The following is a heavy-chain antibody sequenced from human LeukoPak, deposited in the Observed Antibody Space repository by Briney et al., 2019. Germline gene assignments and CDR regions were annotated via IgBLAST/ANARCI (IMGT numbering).Heavy chain of an antibody. CDR3: VKDRPCETCMPMDA. CDR2: LGRSGEYK. V-gene: IGHV3-23*01. Sequence: QPGGSLRLSCAAPGFRFTDYSMSWVRQAPGKGLEWVAGLGRSGEYKYYADSVKGRFTISRDNSKDTVSLQMSSLRAEDSAIYFCVKDRPCETCMPMDAWGQGTTVTVSS. D-gene: IGHD2-2*01. J-gene: IGHJ6*02. CDR1: GFRFTDYS.